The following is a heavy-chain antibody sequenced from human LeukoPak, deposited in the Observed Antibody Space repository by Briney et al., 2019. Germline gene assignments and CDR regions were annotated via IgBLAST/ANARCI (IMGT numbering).Heavy chain of an antibody. J-gene: IGHJ6*03. D-gene: IGHD2-15*01. CDR3: ARVLRYCSGGNCYSGGLGYMDV. V-gene: IGHV3-11*01. CDR2: ISRSGSTK. Sequence: KAGGSLRLSCAASGFTFSDYNMRWIRQAPGKGLEWVSSISRSGSTKYYADSVKGRFTISRDNAKNSLFLQMNSLRAEDTAVYCCARVLRYCSGGNCYSGGLGYMDVWGKGTTVTISS. CDR1: GFTFSDYN.